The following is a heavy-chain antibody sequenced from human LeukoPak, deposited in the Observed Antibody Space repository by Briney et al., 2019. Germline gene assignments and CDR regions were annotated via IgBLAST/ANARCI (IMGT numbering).Heavy chain of an antibody. Sequence: SVKVSCKASGGTYSSYTISWVRQAPGQGLEWMGRIIPILGIANYAQKFQGRVTITADKSTSTAYMELSSLRSEDTAVYYRASTISDYDFWSGYYSLYYYYYMDVWGKGTTVTVSS. CDR3: ASTISDYDFWSGYYSLYYYYYMDV. CDR1: GGTYSSYT. J-gene: IGHJ6*03. V-gene: IGHV1-69*02. CDR2: IIPILGIA. D-gene: IGHD3-3*01.